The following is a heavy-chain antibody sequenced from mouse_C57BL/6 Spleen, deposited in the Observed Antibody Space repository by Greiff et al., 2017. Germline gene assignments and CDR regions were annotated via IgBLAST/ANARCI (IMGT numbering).Heavy chain of an antibody. CDR3: AKMYYGGSVCAMDY. V-gene: IGHV1-22*01. D-gene: IGHD1-1*01. CDR2: INPNNGGT. CDR1: GYTFTDYN. J-gene: IGHJ4*01. Sequence: EVQLQQSGPELVMPGASVKMSCKASGYTFTDYNMHWVKQSHGQSLEWIGYINPNNGGTSYNQKFKGKATLTVNKSSSTAYMELRSLTSEDSAVYECAKMYYGGSVCAMDYWGQGTSVTVSS.